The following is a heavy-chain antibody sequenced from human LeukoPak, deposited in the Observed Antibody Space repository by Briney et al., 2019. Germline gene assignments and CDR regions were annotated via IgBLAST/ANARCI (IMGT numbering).Heavy chain of an antibody. CDR1: GFTFSSYA. CDR3: ARGPYTAMVYYYYGMDV. J-gene: IGHJ6*02. V-gene: IGHV3-64*01. CDR2: ISSNGGST. Sequence: PGGSLRLSCAASGFTFSSYAMHWVRQAPGKGLEYVSAISSNGGSTYYANSVKGRFTISRDNSKNTLYLQMGSLRAEDMAVYYCARGPYTAMVYYYYGMDVWGQGTTVTVSS. D-gene: IGHD5-18*01.